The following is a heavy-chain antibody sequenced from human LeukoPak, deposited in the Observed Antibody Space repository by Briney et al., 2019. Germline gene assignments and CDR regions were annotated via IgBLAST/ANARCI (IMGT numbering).Heavy chain of an antibody. D-gene: IGHD3-10*01. CDR3: AKVSRRPWIYGSVWSDP. J-gene: IGHJ5*02. CDR2: ISAYNGNT. Sequence: ASVKVSCKASGHTFTSYGISWVRQAPGQRLEWMGWISAYNGNTNYAQKLQGRVTMTTDTSTSTAYMELRSLRSDDTAMYYCAKVSRRPWIYGSVWSDPGGEGTLVSV. CDR1: GHTFTSYG. V-gene: IGHV1-18*01.